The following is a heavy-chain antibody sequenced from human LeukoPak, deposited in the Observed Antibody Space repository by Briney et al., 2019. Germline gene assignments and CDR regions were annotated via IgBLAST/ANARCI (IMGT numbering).Heavy chain of an antibody. CDR1: GFTFSSYG. Sequence: PGGSLRPSCAASGFTFSSYGMHWVRQAPGKGLEWVAFIRNDGSNKYYADSVKGRFTISRDNSKNTLYLQMNSLRAEDTAVYYCAKGDGGNPHGAFDIWGQGTMVTVSS. D-gene: IGHD4-23*01. CDR3: AKGDGGNPHGAFDI. V-gene: IGHV3-30*02. CDR2: IRNDGSNK. J-gene: IGHJ3*02.